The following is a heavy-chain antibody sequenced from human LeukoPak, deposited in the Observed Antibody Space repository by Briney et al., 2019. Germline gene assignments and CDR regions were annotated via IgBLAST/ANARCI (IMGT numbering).Heavy chain of an antibody. J-gene: IGHJ6*02. CDR1: GFTFGDFT. CDR3: TRGDPVPEYSSGWYDYYYGLDV. Sequence: GGSLRLSCTASGFTFGDFTMTWFRQAPGKGLEWVGFIRSKAYGGTTENVASVKGRFTISRDDSKSIAYLQMNSLKTEDTAVYYCTRGDPVPEYSSGWYDYYYGLDVWGQGTTVTVSS. CDR2: IRSKAYGGTT. V-gene: IGHV3-49*03. D-gene: IGHD6-19*01.